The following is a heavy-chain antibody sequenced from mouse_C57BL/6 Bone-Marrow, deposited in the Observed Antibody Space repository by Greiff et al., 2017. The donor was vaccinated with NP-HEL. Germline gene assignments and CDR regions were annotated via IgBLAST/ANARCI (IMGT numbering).Heavy chain of an antibody. CDR1: GFTFSSYA. J-gene: IGHJ2*01. Sequence: EVNVVESGGGLVKPGGSLKLSCAASGFTFSSYAMSWVRQTPEKRLEWVATISDGGSYTYYPDNVKGRFTISRDNAKNNLYLQMSHLKSEDTAMYYCARDRGTTVVASDWGQGTTLTVSS. CDR2: ISDGGSYT. CDR3: ARDRGTTVVASD. V-gene: IGHV5-4*01. D-gene: IGHD1-1*01.